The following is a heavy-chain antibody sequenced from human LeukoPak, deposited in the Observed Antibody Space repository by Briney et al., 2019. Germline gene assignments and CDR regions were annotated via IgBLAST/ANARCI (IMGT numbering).Heavy chain of an antibody. CDR2: INPSGGST. CDR1: GYTFTSYY. J-gene: IGHJ3*02. CDR3: ARERGESGSYAVPHDASDI. D-gene: IGHD1-26*01. V-gene: IGHV1-46*01. Sequence: ASVKVSCKASGYTFTSYYMHWVRQAPGQGLEWMGIINPSGGSTSYAQKFQGRVTMTRDMSTSTVYMELSSLRSEDTAVYYCARERGESGSYAVPHDASDIWGQGTMVTVSS.